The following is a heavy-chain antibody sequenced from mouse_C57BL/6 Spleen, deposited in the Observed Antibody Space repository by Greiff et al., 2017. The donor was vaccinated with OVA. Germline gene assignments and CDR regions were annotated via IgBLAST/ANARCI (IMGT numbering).Heavy chain of an antibody. CDR3: AREDDYGYEGAMDY. CDR2: IYPGSGNT. D-gene: IGHD2-2*01. J-gene: IGHJ4*01. CDR1: GYSFTSYY. V-gene: IGHV1-66*01. Sequence: VQLQQSGPELVKPGASVKISCKASGYSFTSYYIHWVKQRPGQGLEWIGWIYPGSGNTKYNEKFKGKATLTADTSSSTAYMQLSSLTSEDSAVYYCAREDDYGYEGAMDYWGQGTSVTVSS.